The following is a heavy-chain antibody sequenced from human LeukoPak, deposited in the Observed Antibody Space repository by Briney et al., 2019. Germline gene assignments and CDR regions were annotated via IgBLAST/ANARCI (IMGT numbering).Heavy chain of an antibody. CDR3: AKDQGYSYYYLDY. CDR2: INGNGAST. V-gene: IGHV3-23*01. Sequence: GGPLRLSRAACGFPLNNQSMIWVRQAPGKGREWVSGINGNGASTYYSDSVKGRFTISRDNSKNTLYLQMSSLRAEDTAIYYCAKDQGYSYYYLDYWGQGTLVTVSS. J-gene: IGHJ4*02. D-gene: IGHD5-18*01. CDR1: GFPLNNQS.